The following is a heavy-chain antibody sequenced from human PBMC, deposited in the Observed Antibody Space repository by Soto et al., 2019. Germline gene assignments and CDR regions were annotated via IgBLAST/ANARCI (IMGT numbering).Heavy chain of an antibody. CDR1: GGSISSSIYY. CDR3: AGQPRIAVAGTRFDP. D-gene: IGHD6-19*01. Sequence: SETLSLTCTVSGGSISSSIYYWVWIRQPPGKGLEWIGSIYYSGSTYYNPSLKSRVTISVDTSKNQFSLKLSSVTAADTAVYYCAGQPRIAVAGTRFDPWGQGTLVTVSS. V-gene: IGHV4-39*01. CDR2: IYYSGST. J-gene: IGHJ5*02.